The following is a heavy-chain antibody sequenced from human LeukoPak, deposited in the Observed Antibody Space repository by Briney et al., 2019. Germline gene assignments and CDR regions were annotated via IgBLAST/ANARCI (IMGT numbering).Heavy chain of an antibody. D-gene: IGHD1-26*01. CDR2: ISYDGSNK. CDR3: AKAASGSYDASYYMDV. CDR1: GFTFSSYA. V-gene: IGHV3-30-3*01. Sequence: GGSLRLSCAASGFTFSSYAMHWVRQAPGKGLEWVAVISYDGSNKYYADSVKGRFTISRDNSKNTLYLQMNSLRAEDTAVYYCAKAASGSYDASYYMDV. J-gene: IGHJ6*03.